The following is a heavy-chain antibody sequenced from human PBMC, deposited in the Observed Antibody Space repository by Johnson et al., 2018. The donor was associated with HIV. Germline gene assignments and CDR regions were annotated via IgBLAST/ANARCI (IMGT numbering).Heavy chain of an antibody. Sequence: QVQLVESGGGVVQPGRSLRLSCAASGFAFSNFGMHWVRQAPGKGLEWVAVISYDGNNKYCADSVKGRFTISRDNSKNTLYLQMNSLRAGDTAMYYCARVKYAVSNHEYNAFDIWGQGTLVTVSS. CDR3: ARVKYAVSNHEYNAFDI. D-gene: IGHD2-2*01. J-gene: IGHJ3*02. CDR1: GFAFSNFG. V-gene: IGHV3-30*03. CDR2: ISYDGNNK.